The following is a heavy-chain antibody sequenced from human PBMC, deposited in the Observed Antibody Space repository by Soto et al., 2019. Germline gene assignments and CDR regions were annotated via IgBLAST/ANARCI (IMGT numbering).Heavy chain of an antibody. J-gene: IGHJ4*02. V-gene: IGHV4-30-4*01. Sequence: SETLSLTCTVSGGSISSGDYYWSWIRQPPGKGLEWIGYIYYSGSTYYNPSLKSRVTISVDTSKNQFSLKLSSVTAADTAVYYCARGNPIAAPPFIDYWGQGTLVTVSS. CDR2: IYYSGST. CDR3: ARGNPIAAPPFIDY. D-gene: IGHD6-6*01. CDR1: GGSISSGDYY.